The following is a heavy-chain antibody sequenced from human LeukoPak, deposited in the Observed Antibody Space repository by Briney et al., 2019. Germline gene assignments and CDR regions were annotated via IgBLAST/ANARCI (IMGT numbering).Heavy chain of an antibody. J-gene: IGHJ4*02. Sequence: SETLSLTCAVNGGSFSGYYWSWIRQPPGKGLEWIGYIYYTGSTNYNPSLKSRVTISVDTSKNQFSLKLSSVTAADTAVYYCARDRPGGSSLDYWGQGTLVTVSS. D-gene: IGHD6-13*01. CDR3: ARDRPGGSSLDY. CDR1: GGSFSGYY. V-gene: IGHV4-59*01. CDR2: IYYTGST.